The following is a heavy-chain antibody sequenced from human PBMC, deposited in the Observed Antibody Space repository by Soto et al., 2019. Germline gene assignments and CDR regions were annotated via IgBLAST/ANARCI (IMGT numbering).Heavy chain of an antibody. CDR2: IYYSGST. CDR3: ARTLKGSRATKKQQLVFDY. V-gene: IGHV4-59*08. Sequence: SETLSLTCTVSGGSISSYYWSWIRQPPGKGLEWIGYIYYSGSTNYNPSLKSRVTISVDTSKNQFSLKLSSVTAADTAVYYCARTLKGSRATKKQQLVFDYWGQGTLVTVSS. CDR1: GGSISSYY. D-gene: IGHD6-13*01. J-gene: IGHJ4*02.